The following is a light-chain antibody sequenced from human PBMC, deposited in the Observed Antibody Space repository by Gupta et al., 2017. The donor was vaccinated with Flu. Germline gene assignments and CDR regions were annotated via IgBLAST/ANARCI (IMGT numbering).Light chain of an antibody. CDR2: SDN. Sequence: QSVLTQPPSASGTPGQRVTISCSGSTSNIGSNNVNWYQQHPGTAPKVLIYSDNHRPSGVPDRISGSKSGTSASLAISGLQSEDEADYYCAAWDDSLKGWVFGGGTKVTVL. J-gene: IGLJ3*02. CDR1: TSNIGSNN. CDR3: AAWDDSLKGWV. V-gene: IGLV1-44*01.